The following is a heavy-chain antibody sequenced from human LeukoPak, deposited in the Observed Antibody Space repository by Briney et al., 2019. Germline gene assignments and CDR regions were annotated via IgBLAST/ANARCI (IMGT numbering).Heavy chain of an antibody. CDR1: GFTFRSFA. V-gene: IGHV3-23*01. Sequence: PGGSLRLSCAASGFTFRSFAMSWVRQAPGKGLEWVSAISDSGISTYFADSVKGRFTISRDNSKNTLYLQMNSLRAEDTAVYYCAKDTGQRRWGQGTLVTVSS. CDR3: AKDTGQRR. J-gene: IGHJ4*02. CDR2: ISDSGIST. D-gene: IGHD6-25*01.